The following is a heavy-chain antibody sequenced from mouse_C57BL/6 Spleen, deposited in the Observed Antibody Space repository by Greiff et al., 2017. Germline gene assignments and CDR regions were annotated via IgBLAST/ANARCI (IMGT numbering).Heavy chain of an antibody. V-gene: IGHV1-26*01. CDR1: GYTFTDYY. CDR2: INPNNGGT. CDR3: AGSSYDYYAMDY. J-gene: IGHJ4*01. Sequence: VQLHQSGPELVKPGASVKISCKASGYTFTDYYMNWVKQSHGKSLEWIGDINPNNGGTSYNQKFKGKATLTVDKSSSTAYMELRSLTSEDSAVYYCAGSSYDYYAMDYWGQGTSVTVSS. D-gene: IGHD1-1*01.